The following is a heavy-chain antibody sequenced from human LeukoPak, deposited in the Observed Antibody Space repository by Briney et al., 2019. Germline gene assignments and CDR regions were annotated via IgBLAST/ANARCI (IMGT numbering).Heavy chain of an antibody. J-gene: IGHJ4*02. CDR1: GFTFNNFG. Sequence: PGGSLRLSCEASGFTFNNFGMHWVRQAPGKGLEWVAFIGYDESKKYYADSVKGRFTISRDNSKNTLYLQMNSLRAEDTAVYYCAKVLRYYDSSGYYSGMDYWGQGTLVTVSS. D-gene: IGHD3-22*01. CDR3: AKVLRYYDSSGYYSGMDY. V-gene: IGHV3-30*02. CDR2: IGYDESKK.